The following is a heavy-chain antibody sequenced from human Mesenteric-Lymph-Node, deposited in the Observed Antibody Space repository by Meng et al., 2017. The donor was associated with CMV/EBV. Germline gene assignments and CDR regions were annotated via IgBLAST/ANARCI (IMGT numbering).Heavy chain of an antibody. CDR2: IYYSGST. Sequence: SETLSLTCTVSGGSISSSSYYWGWIRQPPGKGLEWIGSIYYSGSTYYNPSLKSRVTISVDTSKNQFSLKLSSVTAADTAVYYCARGSDRVWFDPWGQGTLVTVSS. D-gene: IGHD3-10*01. J-gene: IGHJ5*02. V-gene: IGHV4-39*07. CDR1: GGSISSSSYY. CDR3: ARGSDRVWFDP.